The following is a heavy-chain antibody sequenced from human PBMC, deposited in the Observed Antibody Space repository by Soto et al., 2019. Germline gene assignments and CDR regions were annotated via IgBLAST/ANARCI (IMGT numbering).Heavy chain of an antibody. CDR1: GFSLSNARMG. D-gene: IGHD6-19*01. Sequence: SGPTLVNPTETLTLTCTVSGFSLSNARMGVSWIRQPPGKALEWLAHIFSNDEKSYSTSLKSRFTISKDTSKSQVVLTMTNMDPVDTATYYCARIDSSGWYTFDPWGQGTLVTVSS. CDR2: IFSNDEK. CDR3: ARIDSSGWYTFDP. V-gene: IGHV2-26*01. J-gene: IGHJ5*02.